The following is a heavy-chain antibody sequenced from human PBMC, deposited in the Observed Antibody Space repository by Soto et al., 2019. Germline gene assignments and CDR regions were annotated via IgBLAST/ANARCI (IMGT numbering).Heavy chain of an antibody. D-gene: IGHD4-17*01. CDR2: IYYSGST. CDR1: GGSISSSNW. J-gene: IGHJ4*02. Sequence: PSGTLSLTCAVSGGSISSSNWWSWVRQPPGKGLEWIGYIYYSGSTNYNPSLKSRVSISVDTSKNQFSLKLRSVTAADTAVYYCARGGLDYGDYVPFDYWGQGTLVTVSS. V-gene: IGHV4-4*02. CDR3: ARGGLDYGDYVPFDY.